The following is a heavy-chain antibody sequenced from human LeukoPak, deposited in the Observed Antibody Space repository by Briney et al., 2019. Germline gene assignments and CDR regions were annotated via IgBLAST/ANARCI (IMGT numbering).Heavy chain of an antibody. D-gene: IGHD6-13*01. CDR3: ARERYSSSWYEGFDP. V-gene: IGHV3-21*01. CDR1: GFTFSSYS. CDR2: ISSSSSYI. J-gene: IGHJ5*02. Sequence: GGSLRLSCAASGFTFSSYSMNWVRQAPGKGLEWVSSISSSSSYIYYADSVKGRFTISRDNAKNSLYLQMNSLRAEDTAVYYCARERYSSSWYEGFDPWGQGTLVTVSS.